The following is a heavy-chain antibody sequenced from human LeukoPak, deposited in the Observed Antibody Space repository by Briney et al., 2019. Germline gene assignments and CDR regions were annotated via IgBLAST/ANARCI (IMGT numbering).Heavy chain of an antibody. V-gene: IGHV3-53*04. CDR2: IYSGGST. CDR3: ARGGGAASDY. D-gene: IGHD6-25*01. Sequence: EGSLRLSCAASGFTVSSNYMSWVRQAPGKGLEWVSVIYSGGSTYYADSVKGRFTISRHNSKNTLYLRMNGLRAEDTAVYYCARGGGAASDYWGQGTLVTVSS. CDR1: GFTVSSNY. J-gene: IGHJ4*02.